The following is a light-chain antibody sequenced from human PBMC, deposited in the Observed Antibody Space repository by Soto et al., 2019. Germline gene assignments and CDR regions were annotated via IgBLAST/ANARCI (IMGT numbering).Light chain of an antibody. CDR3: SSYSSSYTWV. CDR2: GVT. J-gene: IGLJ3*02. CDR1: SSDIGSQNF. Sequence: QSALTQPASVSGSPGQSITISCTGTSSDIGSQNFVSWHQQRPGKSLKFIIYGVTNRPSGVSNRFSGSKSGNTASLTISGLQADDEADYYCSSYSSSYTWVFGGGTKLTVL. V-gene: IGLV2-14*01.